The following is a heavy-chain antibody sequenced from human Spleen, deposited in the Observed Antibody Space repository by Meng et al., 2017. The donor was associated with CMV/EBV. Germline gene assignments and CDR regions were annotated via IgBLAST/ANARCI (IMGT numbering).Heavy chain of an antibody. V-gene: IGHV4-4*07. D-gene: IGHD3-10*01. Sequence: VLLPDSAPGLVHPSDTLPLTCFGSGTSIGSYYWTWIRQPAGKGLEWIGHIFTSGSTNYNPSLKSRVTMSIDPSKNQFSLKLSSVTAADTAVYYCARGAHYYPRYFDYWGQGALVTVSS. CDR1: GTSIGSYY. CDR2: IFTSGST. CDR3: ARGAHYYPRYFDY. J-gene: IGHJ4*02.